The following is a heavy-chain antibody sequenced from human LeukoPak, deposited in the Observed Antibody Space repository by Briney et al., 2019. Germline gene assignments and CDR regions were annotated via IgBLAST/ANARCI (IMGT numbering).Heavy chain of an antibody. J-gene: IGHJ4*02. CDR2: ISTTSSFI. Sequence: PGGSLRLSCAASGFTFSSYNMNWVRQAPGKGLEWVSSISTTSSFIYYADSVKGRFTVSRDYAKNSLFLQMTSLRAEDTAVYYCARVAYGDYYFDYWGQGTLVTVSS. CDR3: ARVAYGDYYFDY. D-gene: IGHD4-17*01. V-gene: IGHV3-21*01. CDR1: GFTFSSYN.